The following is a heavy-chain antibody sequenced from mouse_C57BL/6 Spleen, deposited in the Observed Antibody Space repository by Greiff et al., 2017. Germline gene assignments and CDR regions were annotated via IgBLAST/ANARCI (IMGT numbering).Heavy chain of an antibody. D-gene: IGHD2-4*01. V-gene: IGHV14-1*01. Sequence: EVQLQQSGAELVRPGASVKLSCTASGFNIKDYYMHWVKQRPEQGLEWIGRIDPEDGDTEYAPKFQGKATMTADTSSNTAYLQLSSLTSEDTAVYYCRGRRRDYDPWYIDVWGTGTTVTVSS. J-gene: IGHJ1*03. CDR3: RGRRRDYDPWYIDV. CDR1: GFNIKDYY. CDR2: IDPEDGDT.